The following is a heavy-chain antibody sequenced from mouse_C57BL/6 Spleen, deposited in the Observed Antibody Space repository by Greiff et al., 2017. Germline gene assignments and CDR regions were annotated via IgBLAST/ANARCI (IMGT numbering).Heavy chain of an antibody. Sequence: VQLQESGAELVKPGASVKLSCKASGYTFTEYTIHWVKQRSGQGLEWIGWFYPGSGSIKYNEKFKDKATLTADKSSSTVYMELSRLTSEDSAVYFCSRHGRGIYYDYGDWYFDVWGTGTTVTVSS. D-gene: IGHD2-4*01. V-gene: IGHV1-62-2*01. CDR3: SRHGRGIYYDYGDWYFDV. CDR2: FYPGSGSI. CDR1: GYTFTEYT. J-gene: IGHJ1*03.